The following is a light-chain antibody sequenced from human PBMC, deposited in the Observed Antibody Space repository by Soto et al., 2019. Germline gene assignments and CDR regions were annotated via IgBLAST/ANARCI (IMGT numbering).Light chain of an antibody. CDR2: DVN. J-gene: IGLJ2*01. CDR3: SSYGGSNNYVL. V-gene: IGLV2-8*01. CDR1: SSDVGAYNY. Sequence: QSALTQPPSASGSPGQSVTISCTGTSSDVGAYNYVSWYQQHPGKGPKLMIYDVNKRTSGVPDRFSGSKSGNTASLTVSGLQAEDEADYYCSSYGGSNNYVLFGGGTQLTVL.